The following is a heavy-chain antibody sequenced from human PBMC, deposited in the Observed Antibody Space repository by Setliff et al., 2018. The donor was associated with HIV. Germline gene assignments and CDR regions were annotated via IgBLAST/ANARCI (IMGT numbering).Heavy chain of an antibody. CDR3: AREGKTALVTKYFDY. CDR2: IYYSGST. D-gene: IGHD5-18*01. Sequence: PSETLSLTCTVSGDSLSSDYYYWTWIRQHPEKGLEWIGYIYYSGSTLYNPSLRSRITISRDTSKNQFSLKMNSVTAADTAVYYCAREGKTALVTKYFDYWGHGKLVTVSS. J-gene: IGHJ4*01. CDR1: GDSLSSDYYY. V-gene: IGHV4-31*03.